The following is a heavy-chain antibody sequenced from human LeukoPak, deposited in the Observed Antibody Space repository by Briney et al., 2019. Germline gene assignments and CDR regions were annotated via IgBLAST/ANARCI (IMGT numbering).Heavy chain of an antibody. V-gene: IGHV3-15*01. CDR2: IKSKTDGCTT. CDR1: GFTFSNAW. J-gene: IGHJ4*02. D-gene: IGHD3-10*01. Sequence: NPGGSLRLSCAASGFTFSNAWMNWVRQAPGKGLEWVGRIKSKTDGCTTDYAAPVKGRFTISRDDSKNTLYLKMNSLKTEDTAVYYCTAYGSAAIWGQGTLVTVSS. CDR3: TAYGSAAI.